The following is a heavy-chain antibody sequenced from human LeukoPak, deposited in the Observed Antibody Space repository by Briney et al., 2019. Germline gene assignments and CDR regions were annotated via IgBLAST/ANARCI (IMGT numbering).Heavy chain of an antibody. J-gene: IGHJ5*02. CDR1: GYSISSGYY. V-gene: IGHV4-38-2*01. D-gene: IGHD3-22*01. CDR3: ARVYMGYDSSGYYVNWFDP. Sequence: SETLSLTCAVSGYSISSGYYWGWIRQPPGKGLEWIGSIYHSGSTYCNPSLKSRVTISVDTSKNQFSLQLSSVTAADTAVYYCARVYMGYDSSGYYVNWFDPWGQGTLVTVSS. CDR2: IYHSGST.